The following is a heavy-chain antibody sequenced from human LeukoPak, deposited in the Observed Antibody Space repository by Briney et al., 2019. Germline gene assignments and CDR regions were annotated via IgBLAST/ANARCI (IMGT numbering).Heavy chain of an antibody. V-gene: IGHV4-39*01. CDR3: ASFSASYYYYYMDV. CDR1: GGSISSSNYY. J-gene: IGHJ6*03. Sequence: SETLSLTCTVSGGSISSSNYYWGWIRQPPGKGLEWIGSIYYSGSTYYYPSLKSRVTISVDTSKNQFSLKLSSVTAADTAVYYCASFSASYYYYYMDVWGKGTTVTVSS. D-gene: IGHD3-10*01. CDR2: IYYSGST.